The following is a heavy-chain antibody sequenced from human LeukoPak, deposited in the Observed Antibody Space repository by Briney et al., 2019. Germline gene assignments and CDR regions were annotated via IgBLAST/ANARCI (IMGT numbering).Heavy chain of an antibody. CDR1: GFSLTGYY. D-gene: IGHD7-27*01. CDR3: AREVGSMDV. J-gene: IGHJ6*02. CDR2: INPNNGGT. V-gene: IGHV1-2*02. Sequence: ASVKVSCKASGFSLTGYYMHWVRQAPGQGLEWMGWINPNNGGTNYAQKFQGRVTTTTDTSISTAYMDLRRLSSDDTAVYYCAREVGSMDVWGQGTTVTVSS.